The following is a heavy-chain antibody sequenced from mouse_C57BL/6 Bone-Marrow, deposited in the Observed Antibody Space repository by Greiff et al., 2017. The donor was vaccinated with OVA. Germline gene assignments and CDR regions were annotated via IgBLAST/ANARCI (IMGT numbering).Heavy chain of an antibody. Sequence: EVQRVESVAELVRPGASVKLSCTASGFNIKNTYMHWVKQRPEQGLEWIGRIDPANGNTKYAPKFQGKATITADTSSNTAYLQLSSLTSEDTAIYYCARDYYGSSYVGNFDYWGQGTTLTVSS. CDR1: GFNIKNTY. J-gene: IGHJ2*01. CDR2: IDPANGNT. CDR3: ARDYYGSSYVGNFDY. V-gene: IGHV14-3*01. D-gene: IGHD1-1*01.